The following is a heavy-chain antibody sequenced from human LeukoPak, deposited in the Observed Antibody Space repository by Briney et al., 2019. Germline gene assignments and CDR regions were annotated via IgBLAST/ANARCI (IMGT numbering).Heavy chain of an antibody. J-gene: IGHJ4*02. CDR3: ARDPGEDSRGY. CDR1: ESTFSSYW. Sequence: GGPLRLACGPGESTFSSYWMHWVRQAPGKGLVGVSRINSDGSSTGYADSVKGRFTISRDNTKNTLYLQMNSLRAEDTALYYYARDPGEDSRGYWGQGTLVTVSS. V-gene: IGHV3-74*01. D-gene: IGHD6-13*01. CDR2: INSDGSST.